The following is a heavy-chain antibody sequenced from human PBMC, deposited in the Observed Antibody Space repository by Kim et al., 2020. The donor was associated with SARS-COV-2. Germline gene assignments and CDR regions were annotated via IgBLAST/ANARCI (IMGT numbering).Heavy chain of an antibody. Sequence: GGSLRLSCAASGFTFDDYDMHWVRQAPGKGLEWVSGVNWNSGAIGYADSVKGRFTISRDNAKNSLYLQMNNLRAEDTAFYYCGKSDKVWGVALRLQVIGDWGQGTLVTVSS. J-gene: IGHJ4*02. CDR3: GKSDKVWGVALRLQVIGD. CDR2: VNWNSGAI. D-gene: IGHD3-10*01. CDR1: GFTFDDYD. V-gene: IGHV3-9*01.